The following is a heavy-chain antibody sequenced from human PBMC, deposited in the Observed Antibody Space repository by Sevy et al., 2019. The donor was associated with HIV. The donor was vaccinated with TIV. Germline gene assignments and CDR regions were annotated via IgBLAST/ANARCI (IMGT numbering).Heavy chain of an antibody. J-gene: IGHJ4*02. CDR3: AKAAYCIGVTCYGGLGH. Sequence: GGSLRLSCAASGFTFNIYGMHWVRQAPGKGLEWVAIIWYDGSGEYYADSVKGRFTISRDNSKNTLYLQMSSLRGDDTAVYYCAKAAYCIGVTCYGGLGHWGQGTLVTVSS. D-gene: IGHD2-15*01. CDR1: GFTFNIYG. V-gene: IGHV3-33*06. CDR2: IWYDGSGE.